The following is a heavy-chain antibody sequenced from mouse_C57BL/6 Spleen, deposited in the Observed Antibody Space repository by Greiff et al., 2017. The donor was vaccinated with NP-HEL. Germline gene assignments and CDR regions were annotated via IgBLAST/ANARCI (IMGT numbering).Heavy chain of an antibody. V-gene: IGHV1-55*01. J-gene: IGHJ4*01. CDR1: GYTFTSYW. CDR3: ARYYYYGSSHYYYAMDY. CDR2: IYPGSGST. D-gene: IGHD1-1*01. Sequence: QVQLQQPGAELVKPGASVKMSCKASGYTFTSYWITWVKQRPGQGLEWIGDIYPGSGSTNYNEKFKSKATLTVDTSSSTAYMQLSSLTSEDSAVYYCARYYYYGSSHYYYAMDYWGQGTSVTVSS.